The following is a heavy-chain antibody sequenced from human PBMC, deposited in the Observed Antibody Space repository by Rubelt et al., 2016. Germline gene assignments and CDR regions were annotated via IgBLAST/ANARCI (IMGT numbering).Heavy chain of an antibody. Sequence: QLQLQESGPGLVKLSETLSLTCTVSGGSISSSSYYWGWIRQPPGKGLEWIGSIYYSGSTYYNPSLKSRVTISVDTSTNQFSLRLSSVTAADTAVYYCARGRFLEWLPPDYWGQGTLVTVSS. V-gene: IGHV4-39*01. CDR1: GGSISSSSYY. CDR2: IYYSGST. D-gene: IGHD3-3*01. J-gene: IGHJ4*02. CDR3: ARGRFLEWLPPDY.